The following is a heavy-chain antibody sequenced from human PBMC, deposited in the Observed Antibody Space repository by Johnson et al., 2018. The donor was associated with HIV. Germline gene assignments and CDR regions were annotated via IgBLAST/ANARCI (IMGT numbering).Heavy chain of an antibody. V-gene: IGHV3-11*01. Sequence: QVQLVESGGGLVKPGGSLRLSCAASGVIFSDYYMSWIRQAPGKGLEWVSYISGSGNSIYYADSVKGRFTISRDNAKNSLYLQMNSLRAEDTAVYYCAKDQLSEHLVLRSAFDIWGQGTMVTVSS. CDR2: ISGSGNSI. J-gene: IGHJ3*02. D-gene: IGHD6-6*01. CDR1: GVIFSDYY. CDR3: AKDQLSEHLVLRSAFDI.